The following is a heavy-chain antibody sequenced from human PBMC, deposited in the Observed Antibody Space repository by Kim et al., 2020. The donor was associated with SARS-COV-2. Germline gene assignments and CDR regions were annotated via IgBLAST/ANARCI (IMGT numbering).Heavy chain of an antibody. J-gene: IGHJ4*02. D-gene: IGHD3-22*01. Sequence: GGSLRLSCAASGFTFDDYAMHWVRQAPGKGLEWVSSITWNSGSIRYADSVRGRFTISRDHAKNSLYLQMNSLRAEDTALYYCAKGTHDYDNSALHYWGQGTLVTVSS. CDR1: GFTFDDYA. CDR2: ITWNSGSI. V-gene: IGHV3-9*01. CDR3: AKGTHDYDNSALHY.